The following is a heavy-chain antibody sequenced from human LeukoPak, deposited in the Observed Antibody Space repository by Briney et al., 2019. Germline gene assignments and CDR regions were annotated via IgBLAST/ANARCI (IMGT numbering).Heavy chain of an antibody. Sequence: GASVKVSCKASGYTFSTYDINWVRQATGQGLEWMGWMNPNSGNTGYAQKFQGRVSITRNNSISTAYMELSSLRSEDTAVYYCARGAYDSSGYRFDYWGQGTLVTVSS. V-gene: IGHV1-8*03. CDR3: ARGAYDSSGYRFDY. CDR1: GYTFSTYD. D-gene: IGHD3-22*01. CDR2: MNPNSGNT. J-gene: IGHJ4*02.